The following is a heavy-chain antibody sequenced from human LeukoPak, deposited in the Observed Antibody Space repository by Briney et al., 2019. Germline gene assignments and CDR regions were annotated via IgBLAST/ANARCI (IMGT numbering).Heavy chain of an antibody. CDR2: INPNSGGT. CDR1: GYTFTGYY. CDR3: ARDDEYSSSWYLNYYYMDV. V-gene: IGHV1-2*02. Sequence: ASVKVSCKASGYTFTGYYMHWVRQAPGQGLEWMGWINPNSGGTNYAQKFQGRVTMTRDTSISTAYMELSRLRSDDTAVYYCARDDEYSSSWYLNYYYMDVWGKGTTVTVSS. D-gene: IGHD6-13*01. J-gene: IGHJ6*03.